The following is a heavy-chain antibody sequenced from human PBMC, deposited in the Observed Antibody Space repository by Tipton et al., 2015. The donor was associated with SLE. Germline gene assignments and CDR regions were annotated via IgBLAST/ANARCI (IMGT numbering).Heavy chain of an antibody. CDR1: GGSISSHY. CDR3: ARVVQGLDAFDI. CDR2: IYYSGST. D-gene: IGHD1-1*01. V-gene: IGHV4-59*11. Sequence: LRLSCTVSGGSISSHYWSCIRQPPGKGLEWIGYIYYSGSTNYNPSLKSRVTISVDTSKNQFSLKLSSVTAADTAVYYCARVVQGLDAFDIWGQGTMVTVSS. J-gene: IGHJ3*02.